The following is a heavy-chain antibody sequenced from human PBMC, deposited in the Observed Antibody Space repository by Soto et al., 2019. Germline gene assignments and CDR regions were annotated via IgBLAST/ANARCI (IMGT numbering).Heavy chain of an antibody. V-gene: IGHV3-30*18. J-gene: IGHJ4*02. CDR2: ISYDGSNK. CDR1: GFTFSSYG. D-gene: IGHD3-3*01. Sequence: GGSLRLSCAASGFTFSSYGMHWVRQAPGKGLEWVAVISYDGSNKYYADSVKGRFTISRDNSKNTLYLQMNSLRAEDTAVYYCAKSGLTYYDFWSGYPYYFDYWGQGTLVTVSS. CDR3: AKSGLTYYDFWSGYPYYFDY.